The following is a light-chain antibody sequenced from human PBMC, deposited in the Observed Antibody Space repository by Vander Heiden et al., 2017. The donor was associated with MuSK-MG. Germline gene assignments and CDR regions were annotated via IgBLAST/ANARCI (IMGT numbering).Light chain of an antibody. CDR1: SREVGGHNY. Sequence: QSALTQRASVSGSPGQSITISCTGTSREVGGHNYVAWYQKHPGKAPKLMIYDVSNRPSGVSNRFSGSKSGNTASLTISELQAEDEADYYCSSYTSSSALVFGGGTKLTVL. CDR2: DVS. V-gene: IGLV2-14*03. J-gene: IGLJ2*01. CDR3: SSYTSSSALV.